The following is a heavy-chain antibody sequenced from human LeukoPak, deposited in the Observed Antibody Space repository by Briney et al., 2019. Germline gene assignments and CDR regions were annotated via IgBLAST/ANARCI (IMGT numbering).Heavy chain of an antibody. Sequence: ASVKVSCKASGYTFTSYAIHWVRPAPGQRLEWMGWINTGNGYTKYSQRFQGRVTITRDTSASTSYMELSSLRSEDTAVYYCARERESGSYDSSGPYSFDYWGQGTLVTVSS. J-gene: IGHJ4*02. CDR1: GYTFTSYA. CDR3: ARERESGSYDSSGPYSFDY. D-gene: IGHD3-22*01. CDR2: INTGNGYT. V-gene: IGHV1-3*04.